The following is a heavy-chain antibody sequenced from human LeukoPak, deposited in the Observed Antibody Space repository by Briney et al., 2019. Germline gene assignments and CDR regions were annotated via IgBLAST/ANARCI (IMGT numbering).Heavy chain of an antibody. CDR1: GFTFSTYG. D-gene: IGHD2-2*01. V-gene: IGHV3-30*02. Sequence: PGGSLRLSCAASGFTFSTYGMHWVRQAPGTGLDWVAFIHYDGSKEYYADSVKGRFTISRDNSKNTPYLQMNSLRAEDTAVYHCAKDRGVSTSCSDYWGQGTLVTVSS. CDR2: IHYDGSKE. CDR3: AKDRGVSTSCSDY. J-gene: IGHJ4*02.